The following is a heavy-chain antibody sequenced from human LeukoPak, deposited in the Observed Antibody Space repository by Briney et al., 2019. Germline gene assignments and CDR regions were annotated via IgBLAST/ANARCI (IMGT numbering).Heavy chain of an antibody. CDR1: GFTFSSYW. J-gene: IGHJ5*02. CDR2: IKQDGSEK. V-gene: IGHV3-7*05. Sequence: PGGSLRVSCAASGFTFSSYWMSWVRQAPGKGLEWVANIKQDGSEKYYVDSVKGRFTISRDNAKNSLYLQMNSLRAEDTAVYYCARSSIAARGWFDPWGQGTLVTVSS. D-gene: IGHD6-6*01. CDR3: ARSSIAARGWFDP.